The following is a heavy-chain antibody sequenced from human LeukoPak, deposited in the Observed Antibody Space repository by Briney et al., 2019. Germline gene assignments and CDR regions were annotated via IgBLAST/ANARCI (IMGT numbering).Heavy chain of an antibody. V-gene: IGHV4-39*07. Sequence: SETLSLTCTVSGGSISSSSYYWGWIRQPPGKGLEWIGSIYYSGSTYYNPSLKSRVTISVDTSKNQFSLKLSSVTAADTAVYYCARARCTSCQVPDYWGRGTLVTVSS. D-gene: IGHD2-2*01. CDR1: GGSISSSSYY. CDR2: IYYSGST. CDR3: ARARCTSCQVPDY. J-gene: IGHJ4*02.